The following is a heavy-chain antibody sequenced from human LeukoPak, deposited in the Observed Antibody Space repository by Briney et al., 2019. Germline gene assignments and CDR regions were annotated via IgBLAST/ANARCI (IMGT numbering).Heavy chain of an antibody. J-gene: IGHJ5*02. V-gene: IGHV1-46*01. Sequence: ASVKVSCKASGYTFTSYYMHWVRQAPGQGLEWMGIINPSGGSTTYAQKFQGRVTMTRNTSISTAYMELSSLRSEDTAVYYCARGRNWFDPWGQGTLVTVSS. CDR2: INPSGGST. CDR1: GYTFTSYY. CDR3: ARGRNWFDP.